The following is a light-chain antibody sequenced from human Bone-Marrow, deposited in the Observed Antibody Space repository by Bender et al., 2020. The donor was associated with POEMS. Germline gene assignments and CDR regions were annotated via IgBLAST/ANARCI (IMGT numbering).Light chain of an antibody. CDR3: SAWDDSLNAWL. CDR1: SSNIGNHG. V-gene: IGLV1-36*01. J-gene: IGLJ3*02. Sequence: QSVLTQPPSVSGAPGQRVTISCTGSSSNIGNHGVNWYQQLPGEAPKLLIYYDDLLTPGVSDRFSASKSGTSASLAISELQSEDEALYYCSAWDDSLNAWLFGGGTKVTVL. CDR2: YDD.